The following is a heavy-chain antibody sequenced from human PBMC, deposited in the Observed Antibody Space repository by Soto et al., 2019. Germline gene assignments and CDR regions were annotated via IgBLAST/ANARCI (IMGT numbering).Heavy chain of an antibody. Sequence: EVQLLESGGGLVQPGGSLRLSCAASGFTFSTYAMSWVRQAPGKGLEWVSTISASGDSTFYADSVKGPFTISRDNSKNTLYLQMNSLRAEDTAVYSCAKDLGYSDGSTDYWGQGTLVTVSS. CDR2: ISASGDST. CDR1: GFTFSTYA. CDR3: AKDLGYSDGSTDY. J-gene: IGHJ4*02. D-gene: IGHD5-18*01. V-gene: IGHV3-23*01.